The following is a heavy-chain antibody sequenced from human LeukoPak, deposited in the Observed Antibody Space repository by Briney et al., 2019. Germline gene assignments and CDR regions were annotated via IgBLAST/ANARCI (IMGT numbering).Heavy chain of an antibody. J-gene: IGHJ6*03. CDR1: GFTFSDYY. V-gene: IGHV3-11*01. D-gene: IGHD3-10*01. CDR2: ISSSGSTI. Sequence: GGSLRLSCAASGFTFSDYYMSWIRQAPGKGLEWVSYISSSGSTIYYADSVKGRFTISRDNAKNSLYLQMNSLRAEDTAVYYCARVVRGVIRYYYYYYMDVWGKGTTVTVSS. CDR3: ARVVRGVIRYYYYYYMDV.